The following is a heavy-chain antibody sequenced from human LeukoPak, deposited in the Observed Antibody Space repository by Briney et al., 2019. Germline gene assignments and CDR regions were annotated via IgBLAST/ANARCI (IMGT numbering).Heavy chain of an antibody. D-gene: IGHD3-3*01. V-gene: IGHV3-23*01. CDR2: ISGSRGST. CDR3: ANPRRDFWSGPSDNWFDP. CDR1: GFTFSSYA. Sequence: PGGSLRLSCAASGFTFSSYAMSWVRQAPGKGLEWVSAISGSRGSTYYADSVKGRFTISRDNSKNTLYLQMNSLRAEDTAVYYCANPRRDFWSGPSDNWFDPWGQGTLVTVSS. J-gene: IGHJ5*02.